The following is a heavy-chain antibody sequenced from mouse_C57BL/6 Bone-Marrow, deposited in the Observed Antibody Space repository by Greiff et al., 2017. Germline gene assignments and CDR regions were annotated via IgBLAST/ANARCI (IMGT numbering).Heavy chain of an antibody. V-gene: IGHV14-4*01. J-gene: IGHJ2*01. D-gene: IGHD1-1*02. Sequence: EVKLQESGAELVRPGASVKLSCTASGFNIKDDYMHWVKQRPEQGLEWIGWLDPENGDTEYASKFQGKATITVDTSSNTAYLQLSSLTSEDTAVYYCTTYGYWGQGTTRTVSS. CDR2: LDPENGDT. CDR1: GFNIKDDY. CDR3: TTYGY.